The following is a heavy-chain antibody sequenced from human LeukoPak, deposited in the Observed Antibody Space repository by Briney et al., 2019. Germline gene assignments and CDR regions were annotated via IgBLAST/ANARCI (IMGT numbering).Heavy chain of an antibody. CDR2: IRNDGSGE. Sequence: PGGSLRLSCAASGFTFSRYGMHWVRQAPGKGQEWVGLIRNDGSGEHYADFAKGRFTVSRDNSKDTMYLQMNSLRGDDTAVYYCARGIRDVDIVSPERRRGQGTLVTVSS. J-gene: IGHJ4*02. CDR3: ARGIRDVDIVSPERR. V-gene: IGHV3-30*02. CDR1: GFTFSRYG. D-gene: IGHD5/OR15-5a*01.